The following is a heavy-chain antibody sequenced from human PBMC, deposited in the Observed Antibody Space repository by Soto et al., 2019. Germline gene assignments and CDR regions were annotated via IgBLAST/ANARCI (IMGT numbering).Heavy chain of an antibody. CDR2: ISSSSSYI. D-gene: IGHD6-19*01. Sequence: EVQLVESGGGLVKPGGSLRLSCAASGFTFSSYSMNWVRQAPGKGLEWVSSISSSSSYIYYADSVKGRFTISRDNDKNSLYLQMNSLRVGDKAVYYCARDREFSSGWYKDGAFDIWGQGTMVTVSS. CDR1: GFTFSSYS. J-gene: IGHJ3*02. V-gene: IGHV3-21*01. CDR3: ARDREFSSGWYKDGAFDI.